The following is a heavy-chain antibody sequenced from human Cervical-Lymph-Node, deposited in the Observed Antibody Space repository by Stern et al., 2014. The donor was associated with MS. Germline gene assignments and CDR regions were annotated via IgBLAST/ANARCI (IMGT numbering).Heavy chain of an antibody. J-gene: IGHJ4*02. CDR1: GFSFEDHG. D-gene: IGHD3-10*01. V-gene: IGHV3-9*01. CDR3: AKDMMDYFGSGIFGSFDH. CDR2: ITWNSGTI. Sequence: EVQLVESGGGVAQPGRSLRLSCEASGFSFEDHGMHWVRQAPGKGLEWVAGITWNSGTIAYADSVKGRFTISRDDAKNSLYLHMNGLRAEDTALYYCAKDMMDYFGSGIFGSFDHWGQGTLVTVSS.